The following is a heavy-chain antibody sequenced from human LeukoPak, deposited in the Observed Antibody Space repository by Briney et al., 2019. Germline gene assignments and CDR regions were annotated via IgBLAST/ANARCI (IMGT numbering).Heavy chain of an antibody. J-gene: IGHJ3*02. D-gene: IGHD3-22*01. Sequence: GGSLRLSCAASGFTFSSHGMNWVRQAPGKGLEWVSGISPSGGITYYTDSVKGRFTISRDNSKNTVSLQMNSLRAEDTAVYYCAKEGSSGYYDNDAFDIWGQGTMVTVSS. CDR3: AKEGSSGYYDNDAFDI. CDR1: GFTFSSHG. CDR2: ISPSGGIT. V-gene: IGHV3-23*01.